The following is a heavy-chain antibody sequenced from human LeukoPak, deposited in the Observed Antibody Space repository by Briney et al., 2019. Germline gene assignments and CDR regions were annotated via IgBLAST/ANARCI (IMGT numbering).Heavy chain of an antibody. CDR2: SNPNNCDA. CDR1: AYTFPDHY. D-gene: IGHD6-19*01. J-gene: IGHJ5*02. V-gene: IGHV1-2*02. CDR3: ARGRGVSSGPKNLFDP. Sequence: ASAKDSCKASAYTFPDHYMHWVRQAPGQGLEWMGWSNPNNCDATHAQKFPGRLTMTRDTSISTAYMELSSLRSDDTAIYHCARGRGVSSGPKNLFDPGGQGTLVTVSS.